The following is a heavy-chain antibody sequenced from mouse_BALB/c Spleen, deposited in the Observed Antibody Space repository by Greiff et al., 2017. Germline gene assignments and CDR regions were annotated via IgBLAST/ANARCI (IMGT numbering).Heavy chain of an antibody. V-gene: IGHV2-2*02. Sequence: VKLMESGPGLVQPSQSLSITCTVSGFSLTSYGVHWVRQSPGKGLEWLGVIWSGGSTDYNAAFISRLSISKDNSKSQVFFKMNSLQANDTAIYYCARSGYYGSSYNYAMDYWGQGTSVTVSS. CDR3: ARSGYYGSSYNYAMDY. CDR2: IWSGGST. D-gene: IGHD1-1*01. J-gene: IGHJ4*01. CDR1: GFSLTSYG.